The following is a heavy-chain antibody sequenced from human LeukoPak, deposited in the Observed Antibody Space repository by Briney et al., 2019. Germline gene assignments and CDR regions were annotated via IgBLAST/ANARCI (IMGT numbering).Heavy chain of an antibody. CDR2: IYTSGST. J-gene: IGHJ4*02. D-gene: IGHD6-13*01. CDR1: GGSISSYY. Sequence: PSETLSLTCTVSGGSISSYYWSWIRQPAGKGLEWIGRIYTSGSTNYNPSLKSRVTMSVDTSKNQLSLKLSSVTAADTAVYYCARDLPIAAAGPNFDYWGQGTLVTVSS. V-gene: IGHV4-4*07. CDR3: ARDLPIAAAGPNFDY.